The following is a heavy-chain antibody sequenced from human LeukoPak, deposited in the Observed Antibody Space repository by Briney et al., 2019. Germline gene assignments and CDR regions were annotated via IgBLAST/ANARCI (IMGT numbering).Heavy chain of an antibody. CDR3: ARDLGNWSPFDP. CDR2: IKQDGSEK. CDR1: GFTFSSYW. V-gene: IGHV3-7*01. J-gene: IGHJ5*02. Sequence: GGSLRLSCAASGFTFSSYWVSWVRQAPGKGLEWVANIKQDGSEKYYVDSVKGRFTISRDNAKNSLYLQMNSLRAEDTAVYYCARDLGNWSPFDPWGQGTLVTVSS. D-gene: IGHD1-20*01.